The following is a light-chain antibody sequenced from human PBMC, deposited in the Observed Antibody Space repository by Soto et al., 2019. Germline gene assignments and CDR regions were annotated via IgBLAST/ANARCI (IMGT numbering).Light chain of an antibody. V-gene: IGLV1-47*01. Sequence: QSVLTQPPSLSGTPGQTVTISCLGSRSNIGSSIVHWYQQFPGTAPKHLIFMNNQRPSGVPDRFSGSKSGTSASLVISGLRSEDEADYCCVAWDDDLSARVFGGGTKLTVL. CDR3: VAWDDDLSARV. CDR1: RSNIGSSI. J-gene: IGLJ3*02. CDR2: MNN.